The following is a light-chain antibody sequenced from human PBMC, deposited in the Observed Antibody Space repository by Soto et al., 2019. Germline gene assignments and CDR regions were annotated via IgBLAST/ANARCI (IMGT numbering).Light chain of an antibody. CDR2: DAS. CDR1: QRISRY. V-gene: IGKV1-5*01. J-gene: IGKJ3*01. CDR3: QYYRGLSS. Sequence: DIQMTQSPSTLSASVGDRVTITCRASQRISRYLAWYQQKPGEAPKLLIYDASSLQSGDPSRFSGSGSGTEFSLSITGLQPDDFATYYCQYYRGLSSFGPGTKVDIK.